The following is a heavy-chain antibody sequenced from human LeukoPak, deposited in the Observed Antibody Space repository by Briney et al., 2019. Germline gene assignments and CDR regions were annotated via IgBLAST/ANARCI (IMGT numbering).Heavy chain of an antibody. V-gene: IGHV3-30*04. CDR2: ISYHARDQ. D-gene: IGHD2-15*01. CDR1: GFIFSNYA. Sequence: QPGRSLRLSCAASGFIFSNYAMHWVRQAPGKGLEWVTVISYHARDQFYADSVKGRFTVSRDNSKNILYLQMNSLRAEDSAVYYCVAQPCSGGRCYLDYWGQGTLVTVSS. J-gene: IGHJ4*02. CDR3: VAQPCSGGRCYLDY.